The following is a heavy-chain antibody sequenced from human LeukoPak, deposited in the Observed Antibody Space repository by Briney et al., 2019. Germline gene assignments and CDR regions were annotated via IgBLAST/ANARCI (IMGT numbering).Heavy chain of an antibody. J-gene: IGHJ4*02. CDR3: ARGSQSLGYCSGGSCRAKIFDY. CDR2: RYHSGSS. Sequence: SETLSLTCTVSGGSLSNYYWSWIRQPPGKGPEWMGYRYHSGSSNYNPSLKGRVTISVDTSKNQFSLKLSSVTAADTAVYYCARGSQSLGYCSGGSCRAKIFDYWGQGTLVTVSS. V-gene: IGHV4-59*12. D-gene: IGHD2-15*01. CDR1: GGSLSNYY.